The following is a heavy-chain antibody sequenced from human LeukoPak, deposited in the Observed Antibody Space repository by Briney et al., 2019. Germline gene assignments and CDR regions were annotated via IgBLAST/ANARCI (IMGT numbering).Heavy chain of an antibody. CDR3: ARDVVGSLDY. J-gene: IGHJ4*02. Sequence: GGSLRLSCVASGFTFSAYAVAWVRQAPGKGLEWVANIKGDDSARHQADSVKGRFTISRDNAQNSVYLQMSSLRGEDTAIYYCARDVVGSLDYWGQGTLVTVSS. CDR1: GFTFSAYA. CDR2: IKGDDSAR. D-gene: IGHD1-26*01. V-gene: IGHV3-7*01.